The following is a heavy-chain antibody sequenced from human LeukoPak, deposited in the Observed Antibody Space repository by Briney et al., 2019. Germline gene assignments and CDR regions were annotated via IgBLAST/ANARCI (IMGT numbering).Heavy chain of an antibody. CDR1: GFTFSSYE. J-gene: IGHJ5*02. CDR2: ISSSGSTI. D-gene: IGHD6-6*01. CDR3: ARERRFGAARQSWFDP. V-gene: IGHV3-48*03. Sequence: PGGSLRLSCAASGFTFSSYEMNWVRQAPGKGLEWVSYISSSGSTIYYADSVKGRFTISRDNAKNSLYLQMNSLRAEDTAVYYCARERRFGAARQSWFDPWGQGTLVTVSS.